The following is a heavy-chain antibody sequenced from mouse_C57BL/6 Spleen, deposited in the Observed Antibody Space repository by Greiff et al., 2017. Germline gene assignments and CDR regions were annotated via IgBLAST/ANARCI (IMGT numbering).Heavy chain of an antibody. D-gene: IGHD1-1*01. Sequence: VRLQQPGAELVKPGASVKLSCKASGYTFTSYWMHWVKQRPGQGLEWIGMIHPNSGSTNYNEKFKSKATLTVDKSSSTAYMQLSSLTSEDSAVYYCARRYYGAYWYFDVWGTGTTVTVAS. CDR1: GYTFTSYW. CDR3: ARRYYGAYWYFDV. CDR2: IHPNSGST. V-gene: IGHV1-64*01. J-gene: IGHJ1*03.